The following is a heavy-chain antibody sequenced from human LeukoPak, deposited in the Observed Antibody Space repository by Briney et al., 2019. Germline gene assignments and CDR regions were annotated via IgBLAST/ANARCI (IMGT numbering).Heavy chain of an antibody. CDR2: INPNSGGT. J-gene: IGHJ6*02. Sequence: GASVKVSCKASGYTFTAYYMHWVRQAPGQGLQWMGWINPNSGGTNYAQNFQGRVTMTRDTSISIVSMELSSLRFDDMAVYYCARGYCSGGSCYLLYYYGLDVWGQGTTVAVSS. CDR1: GYTFTAYY. V-gene: IGHV1-2*02. D-gene: IGHD2-15*01. CDR3: ARGYCSGGSCYLLYYYGLDV.